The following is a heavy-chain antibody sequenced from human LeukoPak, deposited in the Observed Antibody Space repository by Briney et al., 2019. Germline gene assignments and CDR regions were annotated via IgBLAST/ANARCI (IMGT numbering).Heavy chain of an antibody. D-gene: IGHD1-26*01. V-gene: IGHV4-34*01. Sequence: PSETLSLTCAVYGGSFSGYCWSWIRQPPGKGLEWIGEINHSGSTNYNASLTSRVTISVDTSTNQFSLNLTSVTAADTAVYYCATDGSGNYYWDDWGQGTLVTVSS. CDR2: INHSGST. CDR1: GGSFSGYC. J-gene: IGHJ4*02. CDR3: ATDGSGNYYWDD.